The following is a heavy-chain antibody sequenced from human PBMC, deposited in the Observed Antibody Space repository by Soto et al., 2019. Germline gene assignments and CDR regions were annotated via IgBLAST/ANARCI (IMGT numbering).Heavy chain of an antibody. J-gene: IGHJ6*04. Sequence: ASVKVSCKASGYTFTTYGISWVRQAPGQGLEWMGWINTHNGNTNYAQNLQGRVFMTADTSTSTAYMELRSLRSDDTAVYYCTREGSAPYYYYGMDAWGKGPTVTVSS. CDR3: TREGSAPYYYYGMDA. CDR1: GYTFTTYG. V-gene: IGHV1-18*01. CDR2: INTHNGNT. D-gene: IGHD3-10*01.